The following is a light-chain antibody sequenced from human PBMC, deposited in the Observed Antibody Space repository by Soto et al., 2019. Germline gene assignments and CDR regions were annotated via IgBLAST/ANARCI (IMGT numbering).Light chain of an antibody. Sequence: EIVLTQSPGTLSLSPGERATLSCRASQSVSSSYLAWYPQKPGQAPRLLIYGASSRATGIPDRFSGSGSGTDFTLTISCLEPEDFAVYYCQQYGSSPGWTFGQGTKVEIK. J-gene: IGKJ1*01. CDR3: QQYGSSPGWT. V-gene: IGKV3-20*01. CDR2: GAS. CDR1: QSVSSSY.